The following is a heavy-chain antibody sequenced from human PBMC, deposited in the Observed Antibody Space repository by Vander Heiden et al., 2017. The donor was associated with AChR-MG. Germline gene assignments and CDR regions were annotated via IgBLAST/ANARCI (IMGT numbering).Heavy chain of an antibody. CDR3: ARSQDYGSGSVFDY. Sequence: EVQLVAPGGGLVQPGGSLSLSCAAPGFTFSSSGMHWVRQATGKGLEWVSAIGTAGDTYYPGSGKGRFTISRENAKNSLYLQMNSLRAGDTAVYYCARSQDYGSGSVFDYWGQGTLVTVSS. CDR1: GFTFSSSG. J-gene: IGHJ4*02. D-gene: IGHD3-10*01. CDR2: IGTAGDT. V-gene: IGHV3-13*01.